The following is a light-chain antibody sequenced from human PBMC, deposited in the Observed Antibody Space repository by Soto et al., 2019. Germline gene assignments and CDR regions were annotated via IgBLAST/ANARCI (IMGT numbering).Light chain of an antibody. Sequence: QSVLTQPPSASGSPGQSVTISCTGTSSDVGGYNYVSWYQQHPGKAPKLMIYEVSKRPAGVPDRFSGSKSGNTASLTVSGLQAEDEADYYCSSYAGSNYPPWVFGGGTKVTVL. V-gene: IGLV2-8*01. CDR2: EVS. J-gene: IGLJ3*02. CDR3: SSYAGSNYPPWV. CDR1: SSDVGGYNY.